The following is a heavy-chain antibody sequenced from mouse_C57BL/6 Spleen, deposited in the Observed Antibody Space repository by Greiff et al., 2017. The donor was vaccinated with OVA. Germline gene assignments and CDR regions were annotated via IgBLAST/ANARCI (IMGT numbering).Heavy chain of an antibody. CDR1: GFTFSNYW. Sequence: EVKVVESGGGLVQPGGSMKLSCVASGFTFSNYWMNWVRQSPEKGLEWVAQIRLKSDNYATHYAESVKGRFTISRDDSKRSVYLQMNNLRAEDTGIYYCTLITTVVAEAYWGQGTLGTVAA. CDR2: IRLKSDNYAT. J-gene: IGHJ3*01. CDR3: TLITTVVAEAY. V-gene: IGHV6-3*01. D-gene: IGHD1-1*01.